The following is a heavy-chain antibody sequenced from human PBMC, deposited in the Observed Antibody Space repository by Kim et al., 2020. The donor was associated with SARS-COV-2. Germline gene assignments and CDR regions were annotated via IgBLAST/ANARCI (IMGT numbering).Heavy chain of an antibody. Sequence: SNPSLQSRVTLSVATSKNQFSLKLSSVTAADTAVYYCARGGSWYVNWFDPWGQGTLVTVSS. J-gene: IGHJ5*02. CDR3: ARGGSWYVNWFDP. D-gene: IGHD6-13*01. V-gene: IGHV4-59*09.